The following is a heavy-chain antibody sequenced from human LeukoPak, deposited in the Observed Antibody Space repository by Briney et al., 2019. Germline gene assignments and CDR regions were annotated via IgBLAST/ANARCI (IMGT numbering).Heavy chain of an antibody. D-gene: IGHD3-10*01. CDR3: ARALYGIYFDY. Sequence: PGGSLRLSCAASGFTFSSSWMHWVRQAPGKGLVWVSRINSDGSSTTYADSVKGRFTISRDNAKNTLYLQMNSLRAEDTAAYYCARALYGIYFDYWGQGTLVTVSS. J-gene: IGHJ4*02. CDR2: INSDGSST. CDR1: GFTFSSSW. V-gene: IGHV3-74*01.